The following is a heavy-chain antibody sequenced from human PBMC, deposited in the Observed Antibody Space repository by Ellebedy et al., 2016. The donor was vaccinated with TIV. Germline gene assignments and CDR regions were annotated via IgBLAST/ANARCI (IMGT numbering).Heavy chain of an antibody. Sequence: ASVKVSCXASGYTFTGYYMHWVRQAPGQGLEWMGWINPNSGGTNYAQKFQGRVTMTRDTSISTAYMELSRLRSDDTAVYYCARKEAGTSFLTGWGQGTLVTVSS. CDR3: ARKEAGTSFLTG. V-gene: IGHV1-2*02. CDR1: GYTFTGYY. CDR2: INPNSGGT. D-gene: IGHD2-2*01. J-gene: IGHJ4*02.